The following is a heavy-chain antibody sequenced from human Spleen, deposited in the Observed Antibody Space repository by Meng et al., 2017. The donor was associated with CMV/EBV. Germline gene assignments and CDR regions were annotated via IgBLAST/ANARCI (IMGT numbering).Heavy chain of an antibody. CDR2: ISTTSSYI. J-gene: IGHJ6*02. V-gene: IGHV3-21*04. D-gene: IGHD2-2*02. CDR3: ARDWGPAAISGNGMDV. Sequence: GESLKISCAASGFTFSTYWMHWVRQVPGKGLQWVSSISTTSSYIYDADSVKGRFTISRDNSKNTLYLQMNSLRAEDTAVYYCARDWGPAAISGNGMDVWGQGTTVTVSS. CDR1: GFTFSTYW.